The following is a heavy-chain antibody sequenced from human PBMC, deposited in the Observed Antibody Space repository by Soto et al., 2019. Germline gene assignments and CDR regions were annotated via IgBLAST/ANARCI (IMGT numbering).Heavy chain of an antibody. D-gene: IGHD2-21*02. CDR1: GFTFDDYA. Sequence: EVRLVESGGGLVQPGRSLRLSCAASGFTFDDYAMHWVRQAPGKGLEWVSGISWNSGGLTYADSVKGRFTISRDNAKNSLFLQMNSLRAKDTALYYCVKGQGGNSDYWCDPWGQGTLVTISS. CDR3: VKGQGGNSDYWCDP. V-gene: IGHV3-9*01. J-gene: IGHJ5*02. CDR2: ISWNSGGL.